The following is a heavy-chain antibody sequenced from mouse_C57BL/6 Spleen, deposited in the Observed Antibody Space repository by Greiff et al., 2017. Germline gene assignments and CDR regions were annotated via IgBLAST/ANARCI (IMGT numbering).Heavy chain of an antibody. CDR3: ARRDYSNWFFDV. D-gene: IGHD2-5*01. CDR2: IWSGGST. V-gene: IGHV2-2*01. Sequence: VQLQQSGPGLVQPSQSLSITCTVSGFSLTSHGVHWVRQSPGKGLAWLGVIWSGGSTDYNAAFISRLSTSKDNSKSQVFFKMNSLQADDTAIYYCARRDYSNWFFDVWGTGTTVTVSS. J-gene: IGHJ1*03. CDR1: GFSLTSHG.